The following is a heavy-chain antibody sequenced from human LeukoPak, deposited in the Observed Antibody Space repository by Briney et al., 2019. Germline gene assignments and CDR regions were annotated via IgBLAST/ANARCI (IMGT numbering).Heavy chain of an antibody. V-gene: IGHV1-2*02. Sequence: ASVKVSCKASGYTFTGYYMHWVRQPPGQGLEWMGWINPNSGGTNYAQKFQGRVTMTRDTSISTAYMELSRLRSDDTAVYYCARGNDILTEGYYFDYWGQGTLVTVSS. CDR1: GYTFTGYY. J-gene: IGHJ4*02. CDR3: ARGNDILTEGYYFDY. CDR2: INPNSGGT. D-gene: IGHD3-9*01.